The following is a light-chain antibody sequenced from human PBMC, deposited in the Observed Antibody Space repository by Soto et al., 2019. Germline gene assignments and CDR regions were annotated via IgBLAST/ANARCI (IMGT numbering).Light chain of an antibody. CDR2: AAS. CDR1: QGISSY. V-gene: IGKV1-9*01. CDR3: QQLNSYPLT. J-gene: IGKJ4*01. Sequence: DIQLTQSPSSLSASVGDRVTVTCLVSQGISSYLAWYQQKPGKAPKLLIYAASTLQSGVPSRFSGSGSGTDFTLTISSLQPEDFATYYCQQLNSYPLTFGGGTKVDI.